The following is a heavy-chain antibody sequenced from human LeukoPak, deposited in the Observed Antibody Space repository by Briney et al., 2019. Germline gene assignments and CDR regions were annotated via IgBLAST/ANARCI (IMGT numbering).Heavy chain of an antibody. V-gene: IGHV1-2*02. CDR1: GYTFTGYY. Sequence: ASVKVSCKASGYTFTGYYMHWVRQAPGQGLERVGWVNPNSGGTNDAQQFPGRVTMTRDTSINTAYMELSRLRSDDAVVYYCARGLRGYCSGGSCYRGAFDIWGQGTMVTVSS. D-gene: IGHD2-15*01. J-gene: IGHJ3*02. CDR2: VNPNSGGT. CDR3: ARGLRGYCSGGSCYRGAFDI.